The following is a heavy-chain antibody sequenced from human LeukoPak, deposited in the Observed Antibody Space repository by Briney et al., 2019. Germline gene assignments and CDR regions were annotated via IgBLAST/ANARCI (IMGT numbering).Heavy chain of an antibody. Sequence: SETLSLTCTVSGGSISSYYWRWIRQPTGKGLEWIGRIYTSGSTNYNPSLKSRVTMSVDTSKNQFSLKLSSVTAADTAVYYCARGTGIVGATFDYWGQGTLVTVSS. D-gene: IGHD1-26*01. CDR2: IYTSGST. CDR1: GGSISSYY. J-gene: IGHJ4*02. V-gene: IGHV4-4*07. CDR3: ARGTGIVGATFDY.